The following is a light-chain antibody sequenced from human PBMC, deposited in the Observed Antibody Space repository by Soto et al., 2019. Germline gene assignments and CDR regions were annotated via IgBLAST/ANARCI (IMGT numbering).Light chain of an antibody. J-gene: IGLJ1*01. CDR2: DVS. CDR3: SSYTRSTTLYV. V-gene: IGLV2-14*01. Sequence: QSALTQPASVSGSPGQSITISCTGTSSDLGDYNYVSWYQQHPGKAPKLVIYDVSNRPSGVSNRFSDSKSGNTASLTISGLHAEDESDYYCSSYTRSTTLYVFGTGTKVTVL. CDR1: SSDLGDYNY.